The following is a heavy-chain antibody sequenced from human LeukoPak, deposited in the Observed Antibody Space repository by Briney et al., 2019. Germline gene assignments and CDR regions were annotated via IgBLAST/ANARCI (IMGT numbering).Heavy chain of an antibody. Sequence: SETLSLTCTVSGGSISSYYWGWIRQPPGKGLEWIGSMYHSGSYYYTPSPKSRVTISIDTSKNQFSLKLSSVTAADTAVYYCASLLLWFGELTSWDYWGQGTLVSVSS. D-gene: IGHD3-10*01. V-gene: IGHV4-38-2*02. CDR1: GGSISSYY. CDR2: MYHSGSY. J-gene: IGHJ4*02. CDR3: ASLLLWFGELTSWDY.